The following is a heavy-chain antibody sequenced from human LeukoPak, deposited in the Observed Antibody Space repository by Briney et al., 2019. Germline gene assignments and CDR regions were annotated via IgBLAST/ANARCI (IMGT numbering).Heavy chain of an antibody. V-gene: IGHV3-15*01. D-gene: IGHD3-22*01. CDR1: GSTFSNAW. CDR3: TTGQDYYDSSGYYLGAAFDI. CDR2: IKSKTDGGTT. Sequence: GGSLRLSCAASGSTFSNAWMSWVRQAPGKGLEWVGRIKSKTDGGTTDYAAPVKGRFTISRDDSKNTLYLQMNSLKTEDTAVYYCTTGQDYYDSSGYYLGAAFDIWGQGTMVTVSS. J-gene: IGHJ3*02.